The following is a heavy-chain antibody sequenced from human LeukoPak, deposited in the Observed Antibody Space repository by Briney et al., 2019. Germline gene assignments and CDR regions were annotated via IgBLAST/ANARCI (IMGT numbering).Heavy chain of an antibody. D-gene: IGHD3-22*01. CDR2: ISSSSSYI. V-gene: IGHV3-21*01. CDR1: GFTFTNYN. Sequence: PGGSLRLSCAASGFTFTNYNMNWVRQAPGKGLECVSSISSSSSYIYYADSVKGRFTISRDNAKNSLYLQMNSLRAEDTAVYYCARGAHYYYDSSGYSYGDDYWGQGTLVTVSS. CDR3: ARGAHYYYDSSGYSYGDDY. J-gene: IGHJ4*02.